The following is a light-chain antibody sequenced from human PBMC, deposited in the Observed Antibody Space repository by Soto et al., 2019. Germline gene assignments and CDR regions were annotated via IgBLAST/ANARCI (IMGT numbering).Light chain of an antibody. CDR3: NSCTRTNTYV. Sequence: SVLTQPDSVSGSPGQSITISCTGTSSDVGGYNFVSWYQQHPGKAPKLMIYDVINRPSGVPNRFSGSNSGNTASLTISGLQAEDEADYYCNSCTRTNTYVFGTGTKLTVL. J-gene: IGLJ1*01. V-gene: IGLV2-14*03. CDR1: SSDVGGYNF. CDR2: DVI.